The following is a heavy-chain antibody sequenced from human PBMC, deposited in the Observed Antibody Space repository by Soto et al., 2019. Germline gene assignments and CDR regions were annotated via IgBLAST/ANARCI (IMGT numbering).Heavy chain of an antibody. J-gene: IGHJ6*02. CDR3: AKLPAAWDYYYYGMDV. Sequence: GGSLRLSCAASGFTFSSYGMHWVRQAPGKGLEWVAVISYDGSNKYYADSVKGRFTISRDNSKNTLYLQMNSLRAEDTAVYYCAKLPAAWDYYYYGMDVWGQGTTVTVSS. CDR1: GFTFSSYG. D-gene: IGHD2-2*01. CDR2: ISYDGSNK. V-gene: IGHV3-30*18.